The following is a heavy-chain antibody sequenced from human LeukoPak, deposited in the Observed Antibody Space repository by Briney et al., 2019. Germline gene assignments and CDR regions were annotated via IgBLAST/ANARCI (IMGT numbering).Heavy chain of an antibody. D-gene: IGHD3-22*01. CDR1: GFTFSSYA. J-gene: IGHJ3*02. V-gene: IGHV3-23*01. CDR2: ISGSCGST. Sequence: GGSLRLSCAASGFTFSSYAMSWVRQAPGKGLEWVSAISGSCGSTYYADSVKGRFTISRDNSKNTLYLQMNSLRAEDTAVYYCAKVGNYYDSSGYHYDAFDIWGQGTMVTVSS. CDR3: AKVGNYYDSSGYHYDAFDI.